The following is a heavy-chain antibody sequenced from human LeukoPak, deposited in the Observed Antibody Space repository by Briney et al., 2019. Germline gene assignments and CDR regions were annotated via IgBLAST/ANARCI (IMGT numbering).Heavy chain of an antibody. CDR1: GLTVSSNY. CDR2: ISGSGGST. CDR3: ASSNSPRDYDFWSGYLYYFDY. V-gene: IGHV3-23*01. Sequence: GGSLRLSCAASGLTVSSNYMSWVRQAPGKGLEWVSTISGSGGSTYADSVKGRFTISRDNSKNTLYLQMNSLRAEDTAVYFCASSNSPRDYDFWSGYLYYFDYWGQGTLVTVSS. J-gene: IGHJ4*02. D-gene: IGHD3-3*01.